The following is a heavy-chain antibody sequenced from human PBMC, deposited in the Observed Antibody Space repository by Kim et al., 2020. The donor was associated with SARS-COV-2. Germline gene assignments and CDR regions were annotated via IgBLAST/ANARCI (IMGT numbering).Heavy chain of an antibody. CDR3: ARDQGMYYYESSGYPIMKRYFQH. D-gene: IGHD3-22*01. CDR2: VYYSGST. Sequence: SETLSLTCTVSGVSVTSGGYYWSWIRQPPGKGLEWIGYVYYSGSTNYNPSLKSRVTISVDTSKNQFSLKLSSLTAADTAVYYCARDQGMYYYESSGYPIMKRYFQHWGQGTLVTVSS. CDR1: GVSVTSGGYY. V-gene: IGHV4-61*08. J-gene: IGHJ1*01.